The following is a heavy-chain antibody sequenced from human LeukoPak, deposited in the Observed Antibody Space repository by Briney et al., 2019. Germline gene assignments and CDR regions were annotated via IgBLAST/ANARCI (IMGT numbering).Heavy chain of an antibody. V-gene: IGHV4-34*01. J-gene: IGHJ4*02. CDR3: ARGRYYFDSSGHFY. Sequence: PSETLSLTCAVDGGSFSGYYWNWIRQPPGTGLEWIGEIDYFGSTTYNPPLKSRVTISVDTSKNQFSLKLTSVTAADTAVYYCARGRYYFDSSGHFYWGQGTLVTVSS. CDR2: IDYFGST. CDR1: GGSFSGYY. D-gene: IGHD3-22*01.